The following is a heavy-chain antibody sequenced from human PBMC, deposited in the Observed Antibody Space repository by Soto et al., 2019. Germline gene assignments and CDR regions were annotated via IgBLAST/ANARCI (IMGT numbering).Heavy chain of an antibody. CDR3: AKDPSAMVRGSHYYYGMDV. Sequence: QVPLVESGGGVVQPGRSLRLSCAASGFTFSSYGMHWVRQAPGKGLEWVAVISYDGSNKYYADSVKGRFTISRDNSKNTLYLQMNSLRAEDTAVYYCAKDPSAMVRGSHYYYGMDVWGQGTTVTVSS. V-gene: IGHV3-30*18. CDR1: GFTFSSYG. D-gene: IGHD3-10*01. CDR2: ISYDGSNK. J-gene: IGHJ6*02.